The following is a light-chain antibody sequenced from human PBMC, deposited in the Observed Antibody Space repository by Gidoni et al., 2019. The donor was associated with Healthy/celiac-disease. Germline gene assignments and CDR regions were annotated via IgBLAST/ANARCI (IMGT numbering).Light chain of an antibody. CDR1: SSADGGYNY. J-gene: IGLJ1*01. V-gene: IGLV2-14*01. CDR2: EVS. CDR3: SSYTSSSPRV. Sequence: QSALTQSASVSGSSGQSIPISCTGTSSADGGYNYVSWYQQHPGKAPKLIVYEVSTRPAGVFNRFSGAKSGNTAALTISGLQAEDEADYYCSSYTSSSPRVFGTGTKVTVL.